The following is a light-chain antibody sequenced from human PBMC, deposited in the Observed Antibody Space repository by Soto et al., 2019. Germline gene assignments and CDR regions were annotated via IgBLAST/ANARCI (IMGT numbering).Light chain of an antibody. CDR2: NVS. V-gene: IGLV2-14*03. CDR3: SSYTSSNTYV. J-gene: IGLJ1*01. Sequence: QSALTQPASVSGSPGQSIAISCTGTSSDVGGYNSVSWYQQQPGKAPKLMIYNVSNRPSGVSDRFSGSKSGNTASLTISGLQAEDEADYYCSSYTSSNTYVFGTGTKLTVL. CDR1: SSDVGGYNS.